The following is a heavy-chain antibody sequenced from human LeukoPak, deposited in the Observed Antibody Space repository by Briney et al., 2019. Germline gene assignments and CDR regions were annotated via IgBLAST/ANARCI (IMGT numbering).Heavy chain of an antibody. V-gene: IGHV4-39*07. CDR1: GGSISSSSYY. J-gene: IGHJ4*02. CDR3: ARGVLFRLLDY. Sequence: SETLSLTCTVSGGSISSSSYYWGWIRQPPWKGLEWIGEINHNGSTNYNPSLKSRVTISVDTSKNQFSLKLSSVTAADTAVYYCARGVLFRLLDYWGQGTLVTVSS. D-gene: IGHD2-21*01. CDR2: INHNGST.